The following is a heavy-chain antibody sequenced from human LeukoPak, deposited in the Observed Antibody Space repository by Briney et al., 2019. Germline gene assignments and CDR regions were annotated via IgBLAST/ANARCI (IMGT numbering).Heavy chain of an antibody. V-gene: IGHV6-1*01. J-gene: IGHJ4*02. CDR1: GDSIFTNNVA. CDR2: TYYRSKWSF. Sequence: SQTLSLTCAISGDSIFTNNVAWNWVRQSPSRGLEWLGRTYYRSKWSFDYTVSVKSRITINADTSKNQFSLQLSSVTPEDTAVYYCARGKYTSFDNWGQGTLVTVSS. D-gene: IGHD6-6*01. CDR3: ARGKYTSFDN.